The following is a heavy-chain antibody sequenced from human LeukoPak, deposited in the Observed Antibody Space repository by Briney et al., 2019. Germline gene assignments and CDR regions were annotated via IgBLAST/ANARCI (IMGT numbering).Heavy chain of an antibody. D-gene: IGHD3-10*01. J-gene: IGHJ4*02. V-gene: IGHV3-23*01. Sequence: GGSLRLSCAPSGLTFSSYAMSWVRQAPGKGLEWVSAISGSGGDTYYADSVKGRFTISRDNSKNTLYLQMNSLRAADTAVYYCAKDRVVRGVMGAGGYWGQGTLVTVSS. CDR3: AKDRVVRGVMGAGGY. CDR2: ISGSGGDT. CDR1: GLTFSSYA.